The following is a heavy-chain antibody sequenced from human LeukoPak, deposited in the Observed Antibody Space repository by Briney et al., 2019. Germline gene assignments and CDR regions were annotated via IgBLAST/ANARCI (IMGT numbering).Heavy chain of an antibody. CDR2: IYYTGST. D-gene: IGHD2-21*02. Sequence: PSETLSLTCTVSGGSISSSSWSWIRQPPGKGLECIGYIYYTGSTNYSPSLKSRVTISVDTSKSQFSLKLSSGTAADTAVYYCARGPHSAGDWDYWGQGTLVTVSS. CDR1: GGSISSSS. CDR3: ARGPHSAGDWDY. J-gene: IGHJ4*02. V-gene: IGHV4-59*01.